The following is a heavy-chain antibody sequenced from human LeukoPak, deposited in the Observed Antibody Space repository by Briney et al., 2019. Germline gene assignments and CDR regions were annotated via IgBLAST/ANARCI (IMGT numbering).Heavy chain of an antibody. CDR3: AKEASAVEDGEVFDP. D-gene: IGHD3-16*01. V-gene: IGHV3-9*01. CDR2: ISLNSGSI. J-gene: IGHJ5*02. CDR1: GYTFDDYA. Sequence: GGSLRLSCAASGYTFDDYAMHWVRQAPGKGLEWVSGISLNSGSIGYADSVKGRFTISRDNAKNSLYLQMNSLRAEDTALYYCAKEASAVEDGEVFDPWGQGTLVTVSS.